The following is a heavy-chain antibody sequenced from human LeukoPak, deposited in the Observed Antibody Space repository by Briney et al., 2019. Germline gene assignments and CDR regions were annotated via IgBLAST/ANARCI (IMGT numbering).Heavy chain of an antibody. Sequence: PGGSLRLSCAASGFTFRNYGMHWVRQAPGKWLEWVAFIRYDGSDKYYADSVKGRFTISRDNSKNTLYLQMNSLRAEDTAVYYCAKDMKYYDSSGYLSMLAYWGQGTLVTVSS. CDR2: IRYDGSDK. J-gene: IGHJ4*02. V-gene: IGHV3-30*02. D-gene: IGHD3-22*01. CDR1: GFTFRNYG. CDR3: AKDMKYYDSSGYLSMLAY.